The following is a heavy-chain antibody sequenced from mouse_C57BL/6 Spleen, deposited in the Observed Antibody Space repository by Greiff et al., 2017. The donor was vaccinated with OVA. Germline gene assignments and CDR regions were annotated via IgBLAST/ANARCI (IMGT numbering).Heavy chain of an antibody. Sequence: QVQLKQPGAELVRPGSSVKLSCKASGYTFTSYWMDWVKQRPGQGLEWIGNIYPSDSETHYNQTFKDKATLTVDKSSSTAYMQLSSLTSEDSAVYYCARRDYGSFDYWGQGTTLTVSS. CDR2: IYPSDSET. CDR1: GYTFTSYW. J-gene: IGHJ2*01. CDR3: ARRDYGSFDY. V-gene: IGHV1-61*01. D-gene: IGHD1-1*01.